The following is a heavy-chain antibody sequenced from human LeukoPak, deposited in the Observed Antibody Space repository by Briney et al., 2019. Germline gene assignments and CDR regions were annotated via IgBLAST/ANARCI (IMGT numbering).Heavy chain of an antibody. J-gene: IGHJ4*02. V-gene: IGHV3-33*08. D-gene: IGHD6-19*01. CDR1: GFTFRSYA. CDR2: IWYDGSNK. CDR3: ARAYSSGWDFDY. Sequence: GGSLRLSCAASGFTFRSYAMNWVRQAPGKGLEWVAVIWYDGSNKYYADSVKGRFTISRDNSKNTLYLQMNSLRAEDTAVYYCARAYSSGWDFDYWGQGTLVTVSS.